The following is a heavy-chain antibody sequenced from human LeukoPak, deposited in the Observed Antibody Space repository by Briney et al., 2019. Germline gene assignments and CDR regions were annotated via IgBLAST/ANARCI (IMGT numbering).Heavy chain of an antibody. J-gene: IGHJ4*02. Sequence: GESLKISCKGSEYSFTSYWISWVRQTPGKGLEWMGRIDPSDSYTNYSPSFQGHVTISVDKSISTAFLQWSSLKASDTAMYYCARHLRGSGSYFDYWGQGTLVTVSS. CDR3: ARHLRGSGSYFDY. CDR1: EYSFTSYW. CDR2: IDPSDSYT. D-gene: IGHD3-10*01. V-gene: IGHV5-10-1*01.